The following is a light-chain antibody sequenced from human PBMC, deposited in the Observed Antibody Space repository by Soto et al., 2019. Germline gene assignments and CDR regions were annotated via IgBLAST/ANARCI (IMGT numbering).Light chain of an antibody. Sequence: EVVMTQSPATLSVSPGERATLSCRASQSVSRNIAWYLQKPGQAPRLLIYGTSTRATGIPARFSGSGSETEFTLSISSLQSEDFAIYYCQQYNFWPETFGQGTKVDIK. CDR3: QQYNFWPET. V-gene: IGKV3-15*01. J-gene: IGKJ1*01. CDR2: GTS. CDR1: QSVSRN.